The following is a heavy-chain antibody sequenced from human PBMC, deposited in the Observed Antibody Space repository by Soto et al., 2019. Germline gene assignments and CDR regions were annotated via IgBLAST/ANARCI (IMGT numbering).Heavy chain of an antibody. CDR2: IYTSGST. V-gene: IGHV4-4*02. D-gene: IGHD1-26*01. CDR1: GGSISSSNW. Sequence: SVMLALSYAVSGGSISSSNWWSWVRQPPGKGLEWIGRIYTSGSTNYNPSLKSRVTMSVDTSKNQFSLKLSSVTAADTAVYYCTTRYYGMDVWGQGPTVTVSS. J-gene: IGHJ6*02. CDR3: TTRYYGMDV.